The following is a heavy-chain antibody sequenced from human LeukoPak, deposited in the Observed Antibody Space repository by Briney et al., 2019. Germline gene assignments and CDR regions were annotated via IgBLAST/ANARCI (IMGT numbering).Heavy chain of an antibody. CDR3: ARVRYSSGWYGGAYLDY. CDR1: GFTFSSYE. Sequence: PGGSLRLSCAASGFTFSSYEMNWVRQAPGKGLEWVSYISSSGSTIYYADSVKGRFTISRDNAKNSLYLQMNSLRAEDTAVYYCARVRYSSGWYGGAYLDYWGQGTLVTVSS. V-gene: IGHV3-48*03. D-gene: IGHD6-19*01. J-gene: IGHJ4*02. CDR2: ISSSGSTI.